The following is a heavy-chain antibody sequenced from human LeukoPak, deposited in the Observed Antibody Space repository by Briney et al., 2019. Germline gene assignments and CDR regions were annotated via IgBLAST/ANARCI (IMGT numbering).Heavy chain of an antibody. CDR2: TYYRSKWYN. V-gene: IGHV6-1*01. J-gene: IGHJ6*03. Sequence: SQTLSLTCAISGDSVSSNSAAWNWIRQSPSIGLEWLGRTYYRSKWYNDYAVSVKSRITINPDTSKNQFSLQLNSVTPEDTAVYYCARGGYYGSGSYYMRYYYYYYMDVWGKGTTVTISS. D-gene: IGHD3-10*01. CDR1: GDSVSSNSAA. CDR3: ARGGYYGSGSYYMRYYYYYYMDV.